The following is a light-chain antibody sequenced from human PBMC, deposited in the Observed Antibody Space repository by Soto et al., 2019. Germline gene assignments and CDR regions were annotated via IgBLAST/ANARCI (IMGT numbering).Light chain of an antibody. CDR3: QQLHSYPRT. Sequence: DIQMTQSPSSLSASVGDRVTITCRASQGISSFLAWYQQKPGKAPKLLIYAASTLQSGVPSRFSGSGSGTDFTLTISSLQHEDFETYYCQQLHSYPRTLGPGTKVDIK. J-gene: IGKJ3*01. V-gene: IGKV1-9*01. CDR2: AAS. CDR1: QGISSF.